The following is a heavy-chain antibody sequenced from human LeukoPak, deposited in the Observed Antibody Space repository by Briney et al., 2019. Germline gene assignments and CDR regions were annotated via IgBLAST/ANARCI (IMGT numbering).Heavy chain of an antibody. CDR3: ARAWLPVAGTGWFDP. V-gene: IGHV4-31*02. CDR2: IYYSGST. Sequence: LRLSCAASGFTFSSSAMSWVRQHPGKGLEWIGYIYYSGSTYYNPSLKSRVTISVDTSKNQFSLKLSSVTAADTAVYYCARAWLPVAGTGWFDPWGQGTLVTVSS. CDR1: GFTFSSSA. D-gene: IGHD6-19*01. J-gene: IGHJ5*02.